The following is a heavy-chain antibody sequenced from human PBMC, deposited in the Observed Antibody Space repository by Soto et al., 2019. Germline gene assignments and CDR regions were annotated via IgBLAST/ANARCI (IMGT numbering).Heavy chain of an antibody. CDR3: ARVGYSSSSYGAFDI. CDR2: INPSGGST. J-gene: IGHJ3*02. V-gene: IGHV1-46*01. D-gene: IGHD6-6*01. Sequence: ASVKVSCKASGFSFTGYYIHWLRQAPGQGLEWMGIINPSGGSTSYAQKFQGRVTMTRDTSTSTVYMELSSLRSEDTAVYYCARVGYSSSSYGAFDIWGQGTMVTVSS. CDR1: GFSFTGYY.